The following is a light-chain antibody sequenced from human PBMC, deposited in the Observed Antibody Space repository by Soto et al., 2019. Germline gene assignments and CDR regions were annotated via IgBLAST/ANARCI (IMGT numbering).Light chain of an antibody. Sequence: DIQMTQSPSTLSASVGDRVTITCRASQSIGNWLAWYQQKPGKAPKLLIYDASSLESGFPSRFSGSGSGTELTLTISSLQPDDFATYYCQQYHTYYTFGQGTNLQIK. CDR1: QSIGNW. CDR3: QQYHTYYT. CDR2: DAS. V-gene: IGKV1-5*01. J-gene: IGKJ2*01.